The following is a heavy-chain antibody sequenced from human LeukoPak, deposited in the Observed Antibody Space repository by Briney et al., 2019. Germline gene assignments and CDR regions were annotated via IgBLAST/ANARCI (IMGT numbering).Heavy chain of an antibody. Sequence: GGSLRLSCAASGFTFSTYWMHWVRQAPGKGLVSVSRINTDGSGTNYADSVKGRFTISRDNAKNSLYLQMNSLRAEDTAIYYCARGPSSPLTNWGQGTLVTVSS. J-gene: IGHJ4*02. CDR1: GFTFSTYW. D-gene: IGHD6-6*01. CDR2: INTDGSGT. V-gene: IGHV3-74*01. CDR3: ARGPSSPLTN.